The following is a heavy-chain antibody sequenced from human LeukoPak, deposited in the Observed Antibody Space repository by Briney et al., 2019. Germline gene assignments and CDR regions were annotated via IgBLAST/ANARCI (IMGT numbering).Heavy chain of an antibody. D-gene: IGHD6-13*01. Sequence: GASVTVSCKASGYTFTSYDINWVRQAAGQGLEWMGWMNPNSGNTGYAQKFQGRVTMTRNTSISTAYMELSSLRSEDTAVYYCARGWAAGTQYFQHWGQGTLVTVSS. CDR2: MNPNSGNT. V-gene: IGHV1-8*01. CDR3: ARGWAAGTQYFQH. J-gene: IGHJ1*01. CDR1: GYTFTSYD.